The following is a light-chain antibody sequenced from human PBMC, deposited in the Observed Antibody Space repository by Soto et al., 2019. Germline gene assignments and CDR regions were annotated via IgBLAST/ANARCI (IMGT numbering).Light chain of an antibody. CDR2: LGS. CDR3: MQPLQAPWT. V-gene: IGKV2-28*01. Sequence: DIVMTQSPLSLPVTPGEPASISCRSSQSLLHSSGYHYLDWYLQKPGQSPQLLLYLGSNRASGRPDRFSDSGSGTNLTLKISRVETEDVGVYYCMQPLQAPWTFGQGTKVELK. J-gene: IGKJ1*01. CDR1: QSLLHSSGYHY.